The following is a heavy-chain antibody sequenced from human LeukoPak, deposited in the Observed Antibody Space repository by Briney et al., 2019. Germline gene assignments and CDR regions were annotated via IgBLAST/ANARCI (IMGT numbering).Heavy chain of an antibody. V-gene: IGHV3-30-3*01. D-gene: IGHD1-14*01. Sequence: PGGSLRLSCAASGFSLTSYAMNWVRQAPGKGLEWVAVISYDGSNKYYADSVKGRFTISRDNSKNTLYLQMNSLRAEDTAVYYCASETPGYKWGQGTLVTVSS. J-gene: IGHJ4*02. CDR1: GFSLTSYA. CDR2: ISYDGSNK. CDR3: ASETPGYK.